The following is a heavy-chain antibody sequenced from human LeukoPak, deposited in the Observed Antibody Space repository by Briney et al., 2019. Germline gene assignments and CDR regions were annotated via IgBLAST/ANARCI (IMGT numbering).Heavy chain of an antibody. D-gene: IGHD6-6*01. V-gene: IGHV1-69*05. J-gene: IGHJ6*03. Sequence: SVKVSCKASGGTFSSYAISWMRQAPGQGLEWMGGIIPIFGTANYAQKFQGRVTITTDESTSTAYMELSSLRSEDTAVYYCAMPSIAARLGNGYYYMDVWGKGTTVTVSS. CDR3: AMPSIAARLGNGYYYMDV. CDR2: IIPIFGTA. CDR1: GGTFSSYA.